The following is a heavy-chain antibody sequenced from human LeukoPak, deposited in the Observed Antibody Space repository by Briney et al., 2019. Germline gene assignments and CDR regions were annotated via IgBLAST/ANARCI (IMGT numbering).Heavy chain of an antibody. CDR1: GGTFSSYA. CDR2: IIPIFGTA. CDR3: ARAGSPYYDILTGGNGIEGYYYGMDV. V-gene: IGHV1-69*13. J-gene: IGHJ6*02. Sequence: ASVKVSCKASGGTFSSYAISWVRQAPGQGLEWMGGIIPIFGTANYAQKFQGRVTITADEFTSTAYMELSSLRSEDTAVYYCARAGSPYYDILTGGNGIEGYYYGMDVWGQGTTVTVSS. D-gene: IGHD3-9*01.